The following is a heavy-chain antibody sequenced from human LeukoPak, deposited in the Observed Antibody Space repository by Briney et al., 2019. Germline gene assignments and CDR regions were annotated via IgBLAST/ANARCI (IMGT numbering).Heavy chain of an antibody. D-gene: IGHD4-11*01. CDR3: ARGRVSSSTWYSTYYYYFYVDV. CDR2: VDHTGST. J-gene: IGHJ6*03. Sequence: PSETLSLTCTVSDDSITMYYWTWIRQPPGKGLEWIGYVDHTGSTKFNPSLNGRVSISRDTSKNLFSLRPRSVTAADTAVYFCARGRVSSSTWYSTYYYYFYVDVWGKGTTVTVSS. CDR1: DDSITMYY. V-gene: IGHV4-59*01.